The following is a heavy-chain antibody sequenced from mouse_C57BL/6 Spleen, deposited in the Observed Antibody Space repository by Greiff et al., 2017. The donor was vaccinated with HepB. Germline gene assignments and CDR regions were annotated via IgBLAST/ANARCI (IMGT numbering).Heavy chain of an antibody. CDR1: GFTFSSYA. CDR3: ARAYDGSSQAWFAY. D-gene: IGHD1-1*01. J-gene: IGHJ3*01. CDR2: ISDGGSYT. V-gene: IGHV5-4*01. Sequence: EVHLVESGGGLVKPGGSLKLSCAASGFTFSSYAMSWVRQTPEKRLEWVATISDGGSYTYYPDNVKGRFTISRDNAKNNLYLQMSHLKSEDTAMYYCARAYDGSSQAWFAYWGQGTLVTVSA.